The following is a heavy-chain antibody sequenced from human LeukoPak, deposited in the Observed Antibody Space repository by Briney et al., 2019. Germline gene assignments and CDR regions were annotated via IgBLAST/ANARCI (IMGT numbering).Heavy chain of an antibody. CDR3: ARVASSRDQWLVPVPNWFDP. J-gene: IGHJ5*02. V-gene: IGHV1-2*02. Sequence: ASVKVSCKASGYTFTGYYMHWVRQAPGQGLEWMGWINPNSGGTNYAQKFQGRVTMTRDTSISTAYMELSRLRSDDTAVYYCARVASSRDQWLVPVPNWFDPWGQGTLVTVSS. CDR2: INPNSGGT. D-gene: IGHD6-19*01. CDR1: GYTFTGYY.